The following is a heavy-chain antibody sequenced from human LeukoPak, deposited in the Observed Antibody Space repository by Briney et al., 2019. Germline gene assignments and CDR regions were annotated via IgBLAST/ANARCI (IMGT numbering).Heavy chain of an antibody. D-gene: IGHD1-26*01. CDR3: ASYGSYYGFDY. CDR1: GGSFSGYH. V-gene: IGHV4-34*01. J-gene: IGHJ4*02. Sequence: SETLSLTCAVYGGSFSGYHWSWIRQPPGKGLEWIGEINHSGSTNYNPSLKSRVTISVDTSKNQFSLKLSSVTAADTAVYYCASYGSYYGFDYWGQGTLVTVSS. CDR2: INHSGST.